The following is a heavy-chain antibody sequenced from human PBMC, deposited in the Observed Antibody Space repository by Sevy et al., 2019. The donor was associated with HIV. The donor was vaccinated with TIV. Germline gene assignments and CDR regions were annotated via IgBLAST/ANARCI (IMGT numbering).Heavy chain of an antibody. D-gene: IGHD2-8*02. J-gene: IGHJ6*03. V-gene: IGHV3-74*01. CDR1: GFTFSSYW. Sequence: GGSLRLSCAASGFTFSSYWMHWVRQAPGKGLVWVSRINSDGSSTSYADSVKGRFTISRDNDKNMLYLQMNSLRAEDTAVYYWASGGVSLFYMDVWGKGTTDTVSS. CDR3: ASGGVSLFYMDV. CDR2: INSDGSST.